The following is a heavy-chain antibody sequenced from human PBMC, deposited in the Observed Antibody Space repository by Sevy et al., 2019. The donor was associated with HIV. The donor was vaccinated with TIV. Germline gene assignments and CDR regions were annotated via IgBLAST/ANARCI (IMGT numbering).Heavy chain of an antibody. CDR3: AREGCTKPHDY. J-gene: IGHJ4*02. V-gene: IGHV3-23*01. Sequence: GGYLRLSCAASGFTFNIYSMSWVRQTPGKGLEWFATLSFGCGKINHADSVKGRFTMSRDDSKNAVYLQMNNLRVEDKAIYYCAREGCTKPHDYWGQGTLVTVSS. CDR1: GFTFNIYS. D-gene: IGHD2-8*01. CDR2: LSFGCGKI.